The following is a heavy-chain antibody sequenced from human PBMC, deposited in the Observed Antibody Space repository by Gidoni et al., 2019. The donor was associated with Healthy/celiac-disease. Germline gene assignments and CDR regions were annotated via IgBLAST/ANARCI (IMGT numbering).Heavy chain of an antibody. Sequence: QVQLVESGGGVVQPGRSLRLSCAASGFTFSSYAMHWVRQAPGKGLEWVAVISYDGSNKYYADSVKGRFTISRDNSKNTLYLQMNSLRAEDTAVYYCAREWFGDPRGYGMDVWGQGTTVTVSS. V-gene: IGHV3-30-3*01. CDR2: ISYDGSNK. D-gene: IGHD3-10*01. CDR1: GFTFSSYA. J-gene: IGHJ6*02. CDR3: AREWFGDPRGYGMDV.